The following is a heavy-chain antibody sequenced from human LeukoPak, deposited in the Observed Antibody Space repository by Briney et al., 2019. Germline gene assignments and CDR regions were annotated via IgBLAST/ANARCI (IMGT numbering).Heavy chain of an antibody. J-gene: IGHJ4*02. V-gene: IGHV3-30*18. CDR3: AKILSGRAHYFDY. Sequence: GRSLRLSCAASGFTFSSYGMHWVRQAPGKGLEWVAAISHDGSNKYYADSVKGRFTVSRDNSKNTLYLQMNSLRAEDTAVYYCAKILSGRAHYFDYWGQGTLVTVSS. CDR2: ISHDGSNK. CDR1: GFTFSSYG. D-gene: IGHD3-10*01.